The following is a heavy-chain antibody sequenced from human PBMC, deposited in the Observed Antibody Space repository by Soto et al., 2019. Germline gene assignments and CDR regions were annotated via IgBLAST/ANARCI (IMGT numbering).Heavy chain of an antibody. Sequence: QVQVVESGGRLVQPGGSLRLSGAASGFTFSAYYMNWIRQAPGKGLEWVSDIRSSSDYTKYADSVKGRFTISRDNAKSSLYLRMNSLRAEDTAGYYLTRGGVRGTTSRGQVYNWGQGTLVTVSS. CDR3: TRGGVRGTTSRGQVYN. J-gene: IGHJ4*02. CDR1: GFTFSAYY. V-gene: IGHV3-11*06. D-gene: IGHD1-7*01. CDR2: IRSSSDYT.